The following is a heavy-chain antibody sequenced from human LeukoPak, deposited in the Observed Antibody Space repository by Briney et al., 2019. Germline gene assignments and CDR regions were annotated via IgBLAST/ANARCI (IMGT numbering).Heavy chain of an antibody. J-gene: IGHJ4*02. CDR3: AKQDYDILTGYHSRFDY. CDR1: GFTFSSYA. V-gene: IGHV3-23*01. Sequence: GGSLRLSCAASGFTFSSYAMSWVRQAPGKGLEWVSAISGSGGSTYYADSVKGRFTISRDNSKNTLYLQMNSLRAEDTAVYYCAKQDYDILTGYHSRFDYWGQGTLVTVSS. CDR2: ISGSGGST. D-gene: IGHD3-9*01.